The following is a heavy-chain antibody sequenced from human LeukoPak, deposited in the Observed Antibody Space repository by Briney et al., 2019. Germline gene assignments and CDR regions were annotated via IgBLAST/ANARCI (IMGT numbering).Heavy chain of an antibody. CDR2: VHLDGRT. V-gene: IGHV4-4*02. D-gene: IGHD3-3*01. Sequence: SETLSLICGVSGGSISTTNWWTWVRQPPGKGLEWIGEVHLDGRTNYNPSLESRLTMSVDLSENHISLKLTSVTAADTAVYYCAREGGFYRPLDYSGQGTLVTVSS. J-gene: IGHJ4*02. CDR1: GGSISTTNW. CDR3: AREGGFYRPLDY.